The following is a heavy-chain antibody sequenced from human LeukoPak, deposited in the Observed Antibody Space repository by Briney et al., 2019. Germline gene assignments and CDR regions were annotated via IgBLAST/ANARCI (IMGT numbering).Heavy chain of an antibody. CDR3: ARGGDDNYYDSSGYYLDY. CDR2: IYYSGST. V-gene: IGHV4-31*03. D-gene: IGHD3-22*01. Sequence: SQTLSLTCTVSGGSISSGGYYWSWIRQHPGKGLEWIGYIYYSGSTYYNPSLKSRVTISVDTSKNQFSLKLSSVTAADTTVYYCARGGDDNYYDSSGYYLDYWGQGTLVTVSS. J-gene: IGHJ4*02. CDR1: GGSISSGGYY.